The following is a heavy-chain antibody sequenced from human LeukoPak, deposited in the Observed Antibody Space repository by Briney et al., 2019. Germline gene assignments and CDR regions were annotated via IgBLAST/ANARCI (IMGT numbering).Heavy chain of an antibody. CDR2: INPNSGGT. CDR1: GYTFTGYY. D-gene: IGHD3-22*01. CDR3: ARNRLYYDSSGYYYDGGFDY. Sequence: ASVKVSCKASGYTFTGYYMHWVRQAPGQGLEWMGWINPNSGGTNYAQKFQGRVTMTRGTSISTAYMELSRLRSDDTAVYYCARNRLYYDSSGYYYDGGFDYWGQGTLVTVSS. J-gene: IGHJ4*02. V-gene: IGHV1-2*02.